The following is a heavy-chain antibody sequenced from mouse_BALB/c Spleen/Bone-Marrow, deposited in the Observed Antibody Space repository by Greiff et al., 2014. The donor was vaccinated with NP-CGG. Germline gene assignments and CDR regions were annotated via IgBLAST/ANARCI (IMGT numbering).Heavy chain of an antibody. CDR3: ARVTSASGAMDY. CDR2: IWADGST. Sequence: QVQLKESGPGLVAPSQSLSITCTVSGFSLTNYGVHWVRQPPGKGLEWLGVIWADGSTNYNSALMSRLSISKDNSKSQVFFKMNSLQTEYKAMYYCARVTSASGAMDYWGQGTSVTVSS. CDR1: GFSLTNYG. V-gene: IGHV2-9*02. D-gene: IGHD2-2*01. J-gene: IGHJ4*01.